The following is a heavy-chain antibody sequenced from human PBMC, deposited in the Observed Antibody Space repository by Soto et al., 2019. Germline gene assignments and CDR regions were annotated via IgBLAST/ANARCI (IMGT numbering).Heavy chain of an antibody. Sequence: GGSLRLSCAASGFTFGSYGMHWVRQAPGKGLEWVAVIWYDGSNKYYADSVKGRFTISRDNSKNTLYLQMNSLRAEDTAVYYCARDGGRDFWSGSLDFDYWGQGTLVTVSS. J-gene: IGHJ4*02. D-gene: IGHD3-3*01. CDR3: ARDGGRDFWSGSLDFDY. CDR2: IWYDGSNK. V-gene: IGHV3-33*01. CDR1: GFTFGSYG.